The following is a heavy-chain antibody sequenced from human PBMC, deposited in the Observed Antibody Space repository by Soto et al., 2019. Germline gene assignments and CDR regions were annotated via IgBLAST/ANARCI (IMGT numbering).Heavy chain of an antibody. CDR2: INPNSGGT. CDR3: ARGDLTVTEFDP. V-gene: IGHV1-2*02. Sequence: GASVKVSCKASGYTFTGYYIHCVRQAPGQGLEWMGWINPNSGGTKYAQKFQGRVTMTRDTPISTAYMELSSLRSDDTAVYFCARGDLTVTEFDPWGQGTLAPVSS. CDR1: GYTFTGYY. D-gene: IGHD4-17*01. J-gene: IGHJ5*02.